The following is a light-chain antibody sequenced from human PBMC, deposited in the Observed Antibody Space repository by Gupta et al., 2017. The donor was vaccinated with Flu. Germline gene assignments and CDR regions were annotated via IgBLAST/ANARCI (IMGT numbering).Light chain of an antibody. V-gene: IGLV1-44*01. CDR2: SSN. CDR3: AAWDDSLKGV. J-gene: IGLJ3*02. Sequence: SVLTQPPSASGTPGQRVTISCSGSNSNIGSNTVNWYQQVPGAAPKLLIHSSNQRPSGVPDRFSGSKSGTSASLAISGLQSEDEADYYCAAWDDSLKGVFGGGTKLTVL. CDR1: NSNIGSNT.